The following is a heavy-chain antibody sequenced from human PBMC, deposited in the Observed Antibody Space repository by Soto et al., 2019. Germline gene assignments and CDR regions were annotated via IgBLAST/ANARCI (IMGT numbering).Heavy chain of an antibody. V-gene: IGHV3-23*01. D-gene: IGHD3-3*02. CDR2: ISGSGGST. CDR3: AKDDHFWMPSGIDY. J-gene: IGHJ4*02. Sequence: GGSLRLSCAASGFTFSSYAMSWVRQAPGKGLEWVSAISGSGGSTYYAESVKGRFTISRDNSKNTLYLQMNSLRAEDTAVYYCAKDDHFWMPSGIDYWGQGTLVTVSS. CDR1: GFTFSSYA.